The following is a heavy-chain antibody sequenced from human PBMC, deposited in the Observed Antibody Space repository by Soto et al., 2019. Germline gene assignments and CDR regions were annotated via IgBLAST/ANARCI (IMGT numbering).Heavy chain of an antibody. CDR3: TRDIGGKGAY. V-gene: IGHV3-74*01. CDR2: IDEYGSTI. CDR1: VFTFSSYW. J-gene: IGHJ4*02. Sequence: PRGSLRLCCSASVFTFSSYWMHWFRQVPGKGLLWVSRIDEYGSTINYADSVKGRFTISRDNARNTLYLEMNSLRAEDTALYYCTRDIGGKGAYWGPGTLVTVS. D-gene: IGHD3-10*01.